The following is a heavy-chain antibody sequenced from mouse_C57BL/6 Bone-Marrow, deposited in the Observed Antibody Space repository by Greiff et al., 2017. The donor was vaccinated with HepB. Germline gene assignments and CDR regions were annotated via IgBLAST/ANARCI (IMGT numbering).Heavy chain of an antibody. Sequence: EVKLQESGGGLVQPGGSMKLSCVASGFTFSNYWMNWVRQSPEKGLEWVAQIRLKSDNYATHYAESVKGRFTISRDDSKSSVYLQMNNLRAEDTGIYYCTGSIHYYGSSYYAMDYWGQGTSVTVSS. CDR3: TGSIHYYGSSYYAMDY. CDR2: IRLKSDNYAT. V-gene: IGHV6-3*01. J-gene: IGHJ4*01. CDR1: GFTFSNYW. D-gene: IGHD1-1*01.